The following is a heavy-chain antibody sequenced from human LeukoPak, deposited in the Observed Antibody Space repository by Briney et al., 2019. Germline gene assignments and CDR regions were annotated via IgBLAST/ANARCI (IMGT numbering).Heavy chain of an antibody. CDR3: ARGRLDLRSYYDFWSGPLYYFDY. J-gene: IGHJ4*02. CDR1: GYTFTSYG. CDR2: ISAYNGNT. Sequence: ASVTVSCTASGYTFTSYGISWVRQAPRQGLEWMGWISAYNGNTNYAQKLQGRVTMTTDTSTSTAYMELRSLRSDDTAVYYCARGRLDLRSYYDFWSGPLYYFDYWGQGTLVTVSS. D-gene: IGHD3-3*01. V-gene: IGHV1-18*01.